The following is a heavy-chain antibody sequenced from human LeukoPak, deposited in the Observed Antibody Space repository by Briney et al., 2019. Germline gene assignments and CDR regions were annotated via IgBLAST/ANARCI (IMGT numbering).Heavy chain of an antibody. CDR3: ARCTVQGATICDF. CDR2: IYSSETT. Sequence: SETLSLTCSVSGSSISGFHWSWFRQPPEKTLEWIGFIYSSETTSYNPSLRSRVTVSADTSKTHFSLSLESVTAADAAVYYCARCTVQGATICDFWGQGVLVTVSP. CDR1: GSSISGFH. V-gene: IGHV4-59*08. D-gene: IGHD5-24*01. J-gene: IGHJ4*02.